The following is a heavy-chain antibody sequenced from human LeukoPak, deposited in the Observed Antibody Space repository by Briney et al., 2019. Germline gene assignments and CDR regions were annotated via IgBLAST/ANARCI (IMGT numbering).Heavy chain of an antibody. V-gene: IGHV3-7*01. Sequence: GGSLRLSCAASGFTFSSYWMIWVRQAPGKGLEWVANIKEDGSEKNYVDSVMGRFTISRDNAKNSLYLQMNSLRAEDTAVYYCAPKTIAAPGYYYYGVDVWGQGTTVTVSS. CDR1: GFTFSSYW. CDR2: IKEDGSEK. D-gene: IGHD6-25*01. J-gene: IGHJ6*02. CDR3: APKTIAAPGYYYYGVDV.